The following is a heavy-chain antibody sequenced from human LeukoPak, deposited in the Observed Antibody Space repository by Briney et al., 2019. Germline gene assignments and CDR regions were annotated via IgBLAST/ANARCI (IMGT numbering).Heavy chain of an antibody. V-gene: IGHV3-23*01. J-gene: IGHJ4*02. D-gene: IGHD7-27*01. CDR1: GFTFSSYA. CDR3: AKDLGIRYYFDH. Sequence: GGSLRLSCAASGFTFSSYAMGWVRQAPGKGLEWLSCIRANGVDTYYADSVKGRFTISRDNSKNTLYLQMNSLSAEDTAVYYCAKDLGIRYYFDHWGQGTLVTVSS. CDR2: IRANGVDT.